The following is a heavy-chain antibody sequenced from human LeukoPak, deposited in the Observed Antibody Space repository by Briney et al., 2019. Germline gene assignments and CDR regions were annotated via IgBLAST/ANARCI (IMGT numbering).Heavy chain of an antibody. CDR2: ISYDGSNK. V-gene: IGHV3-30-3*01. J-gene: IGHJ4*02. CDR1: GFTFSSYA. Sequence: PGGSLRLSCAASGFTFSSYAMHWVRQAPGKGLEWVAVISYDGSNKYYADSVKGRFTISRDNSKNTLYLQMNSLRAEDTAVYYCAKDFGTGTHVFDYWGQGTLVTVSS. D-gene: IGHD1-7*01. CDR3: AKDFGTGTHVFDY.